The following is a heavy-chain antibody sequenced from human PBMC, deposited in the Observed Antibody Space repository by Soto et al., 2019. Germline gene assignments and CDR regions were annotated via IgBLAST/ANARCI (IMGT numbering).Heavy chain of an antibody. CDR1: GFTFSSYE. J-gene: IGHJ6*02. CDR3: ARSYCSSTSCYGAWYYYGMDV. D-gene: IGHD2-2*01. CDR2: ISSSGSTI. Sequence: PGGSLRLSCAASGFTFSSYEMNWVLQAPGKGLEWVSYISSSGSTIYYADSVKGRFTISRDNAKNSLYLQMNSLRAEDTAVYYCARSYCSSTSCYGAWYYYGMDVWGQGTTVTVSS. V-gene: IGHV3-48*03.